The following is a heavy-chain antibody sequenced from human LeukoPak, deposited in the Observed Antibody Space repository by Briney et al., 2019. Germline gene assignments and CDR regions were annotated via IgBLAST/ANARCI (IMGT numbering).Heavy chain of an antibody. D-gene: IGHD2-15*01. CDR2: IYSGGNT. V-gene: IGHV3-53*01. CDR1: GLNVSSNY. Sequence: TAWSLRRSCAASGLNVSSNYMSGGRQAPGKGLEFVSIIYSGGNTYYADSMKGRFTISRYNSKNTLYLQMNSLRAEATAVYFCARQRRYCNSDTCYSGHDYWGQGTLVTVSS. CDR3: ARQRRYCNSDTCYSGHDY. J-gene: IGHJ4*02.